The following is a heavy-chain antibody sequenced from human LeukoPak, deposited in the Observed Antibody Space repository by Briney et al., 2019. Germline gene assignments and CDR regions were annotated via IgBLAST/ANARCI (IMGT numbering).Heavy chain of an antibody. V-gene: IGHV4-59*01. J-gene: IGHJ4*02. D-gene: IGHD4-11*01. CDR2: IYYSGST. CDR1: GGSISSYY. Sequence: SETLSLTCTVSGGSISSYYWSWIRQPPGKGLEWIGYIYYSGSTNYNPSLKSRVTISVDTSKNQFSLKLSSVTAADTAVYYCASKDYMGYYFDYWGQGTLVTVSS. CDR3: ASKDYMGYYFDY.